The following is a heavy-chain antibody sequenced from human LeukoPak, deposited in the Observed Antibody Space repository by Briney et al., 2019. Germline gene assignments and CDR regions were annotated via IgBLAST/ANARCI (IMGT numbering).Heavy chain of an antibody. V-gene: IGHV3-30*02. CDR3: AKDPGSGSYYFNY. CDR1: GFTFISYG. J-gene: IGHJ4*02. D-gene: IGHD3-10*01. Sequence: GGSLRLSCAASGFTFISYGMHWVRQAPGKGLEWVAFIRYDGSNKYYADSVKGRFTISRDNSKNTLYLQMNSLRAEDTAVYYCAKDPGSGSYYFNYWGQGTLVTVSS. CDR2: IRYDGSNK.